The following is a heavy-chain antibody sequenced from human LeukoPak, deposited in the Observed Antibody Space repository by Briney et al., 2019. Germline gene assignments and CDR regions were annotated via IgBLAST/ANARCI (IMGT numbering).Heavy chain of an antibody. V-gene: IGHV3-33*01. J-gene: IGHJ4*02. CDR2: IWYDGSNK. CDR1: GFTFSSYG. Sequence: PGRSLRLSCAASGFTFSSYGMHWVRQAPGRGREGGAVIWYDGSNKYYADSVNGRFTISRDNSKNTLYLQMNSLRAEDTAVYYCARDQGDSQYFDYWGQGTGVSVSS. D-gene: IGHD2-21*02. CDR3: ARDQGDSQYFDY.